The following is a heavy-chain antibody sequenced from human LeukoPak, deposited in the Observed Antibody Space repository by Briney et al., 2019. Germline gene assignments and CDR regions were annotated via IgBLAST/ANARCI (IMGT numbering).Heavy chain of an antibody. V-gene: IGHV3-73*01. CDR1: GFAFSGSA. CDR2: IRSKANSYAT. Sequence: GGSLRLSCAASGFAFSGSAMHWVRQASGKVLEWVGRIRSKANSYATAYAATVKGRFTVSRDNSKNTAYLQMNSLKTEDTAVYYCTSYDFGVVSPFDYWGQGTLVTVSS. D-gene: IGHD3-3*01. J-gene: IGHJ4*02. CDR3: TSYDFGVVSPFDY.